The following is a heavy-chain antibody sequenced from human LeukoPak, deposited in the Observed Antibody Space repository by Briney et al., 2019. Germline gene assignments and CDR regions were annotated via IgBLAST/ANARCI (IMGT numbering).Heavy chain of an antibody. V-gene: IGHV3-7*03. J-gene: IGHJ3*02. CDR2: IKQDGSEK. CDR3: ATDFWSGYPPRAGAFDI. Sequence: PGGSLRLSCAASGFTFSSYWMSWVRQAPGKGLEWVANIKQDGSEKYYVDSVKGRFTISRDDAKNSLYLQMNSLRAEDTALYYCATDFWSGYPPRAGAFDIWGQGTMATVSS. D-gene: IGHD3-3*01. CDR1: GFTFSSYW.